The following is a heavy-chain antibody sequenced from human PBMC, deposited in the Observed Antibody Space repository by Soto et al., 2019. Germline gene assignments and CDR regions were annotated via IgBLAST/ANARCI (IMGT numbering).Heavy chain of an antibody. CDR3: ARDRGISDSTAYYYHGLDV. D-gene: IGHD3-10*01. J-gene: IGHJ6*02. V-gene: IGHV4-31*03. CDR2: IYYSESA. Sequence: QVQLEESGPGLVKASQTLSLTCTVSGDSMRSGGYFWSWIRQQPGKGLEWIGYIYYSESAYYYNPSLRSRVTMSVDTSKSQFSLRLSSVTVADTAVYFCARDRGISDSTAYYYHGLDVWGQGTTVTVSS. CDR1: GDSMRSGGYF.